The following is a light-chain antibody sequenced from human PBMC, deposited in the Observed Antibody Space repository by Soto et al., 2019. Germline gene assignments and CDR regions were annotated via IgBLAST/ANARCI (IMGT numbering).Light chain of an antibody. CDR2: TSY. Sequence: QSVLTQPPSASGTPGQRVTISCSGSRSDIGSNVVNWYRQLPGTAPKLLIYTSYQRPSGVPDRFSGSKSGTSASLAISGLRSEDEADYYCAAWDDSLNRSVFGGGTKLTVL. V-gene: IGLV1-44*01. CDR1: RSDIGSNV. J-gene: IGLJ3*02. CDR3: AAWDDSLNRSV.